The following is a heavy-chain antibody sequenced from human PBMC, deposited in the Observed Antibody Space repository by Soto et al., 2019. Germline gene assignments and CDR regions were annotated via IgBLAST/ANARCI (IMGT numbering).Heavy chain of an antibody. J-gene: IGHJ4*02. D-gene: IGHD3-3*01. V-gene: IGHV1-2*02. CDR3: ARGAASTIFFDY. CDR2: INPNSGDT. CDR1: GYTFTGYY. Sequence: QVQLVQSGAEVKKPGASVTVSCKASGYTFTGYYVHWVRQAPGQGLEWMGWINPNSGDTDYAQTFQGSVTMTRDTSITTAYMDLSRLTSDDTAVYYCARGAASTIFFDYWGQGTLVTVSS.